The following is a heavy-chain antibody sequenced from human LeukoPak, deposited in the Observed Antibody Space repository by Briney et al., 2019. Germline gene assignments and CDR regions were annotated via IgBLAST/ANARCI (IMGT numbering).Heavy chain of an antibody. V-gene: IGHV4-39*07. CDR2: IYYSGST. Sequence: SETLSLTCTVSGGSISSSSYYWGWIRQPPGKGLEWIGSIYYSGSTYYNPSLKSRVTISVDTSKNQFSLKLSSATAADTAVYYCARYLDYGGNSRVFQHWGQGTLVTVSS. CDR1: GGSISSSSYY. CDR3: ARYLDYGGNSRVFQH. J-gene: IGHJ1*01. D-gene: IGHD4-23*01.